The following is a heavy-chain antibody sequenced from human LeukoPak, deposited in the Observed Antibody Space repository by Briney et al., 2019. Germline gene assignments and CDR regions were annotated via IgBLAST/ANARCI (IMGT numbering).Heavy chain of an antibody. CDR2: ITSKADGGTP. Sequence: GSLRLSCAASGFTFTNAWMSWVRQAPGKGLEWIGRITSKADGGTPAYAAPVKGRFTISGDDSENTLYLQMNSLRTEDTAVYYCATERPHGGSRFDYWGQGTLVTVSS. V-gene: IGHV3-15*01. CDR3: ATERPHGGSRFDY. D-gene: IGHD2-15*01. J-gene: IGHJ4*02. CDR1: GFTFTNAW.